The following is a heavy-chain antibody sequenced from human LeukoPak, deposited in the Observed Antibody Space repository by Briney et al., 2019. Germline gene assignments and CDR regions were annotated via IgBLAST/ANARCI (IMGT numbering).Heavy chain of an antibody. D-gene: IGHD6-13*01. V-gene: IGHV3-7*01. Sequence: GGSLRLSCAVSGSTFSSYWTNWVRQAPGKGLEWVASIRQDGGEKSYVDSVKGRFTISRDNTKNSLYLQMSSLRAEDTAVYYCARDGTAAGLYFDLWGQGTLVTVSS. CDR1: GSTFSSYW. CDR3: ARDGTAAGLYFDL. J-gene: IGHJ4*01. CDR2: IRQDGGEK.